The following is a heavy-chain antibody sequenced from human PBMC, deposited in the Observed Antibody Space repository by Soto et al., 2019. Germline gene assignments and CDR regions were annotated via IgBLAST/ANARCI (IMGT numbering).Heavy chain of an antibody. CDR3: ASPPGANYGDYYYYGGMDV. V-gene: IGHV1-69*01. CDR2: IIPIFGTA. CDR1: GGTFSSYA. J-gene: IGHJ6*02. D-gene: IGHD4-17*01. Sequence: QVQLVQSGAEVKKPGSSVKVSCKASGGTFSSYAISWVRQAPGQGLEWMGGIIPIFGTANYAQKFQGRVTITADESTSTAYMELSSLRSEDTAVYYCASPPGANYGDYYYYGGMDVWGQGTTVTVSS.